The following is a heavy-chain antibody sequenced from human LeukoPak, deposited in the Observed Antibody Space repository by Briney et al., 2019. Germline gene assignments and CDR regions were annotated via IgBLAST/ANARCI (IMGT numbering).Heavy chain of an antibody. CDR1: GFTFSINT. CDR3: ARGRGYCIGGSCYEAYSDY. J-gene: IGHJ4*02. D-gene: IGHD2-15*01. Sequence: HPETSLRLSCAASGFTFSINTMHWVRQAPGKGLEWVAFISNDGSTIYYADSVRGRFSISRDNSKYTLYLQMNSLRAEDTAVYYCARGRGYCIGGSCYEAYSDYWGQGTLVTVSS. CDR2: ISNDGSTI. V-gene: IGHV3-30-3*01.